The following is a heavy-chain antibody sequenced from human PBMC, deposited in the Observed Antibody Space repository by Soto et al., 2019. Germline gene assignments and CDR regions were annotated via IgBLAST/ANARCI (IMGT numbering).Heavy chain of an antibody. CDR1: GGSFSGYY. V-gene: IGHV4-34*01. CDR2: INHSGST. J-gene: IGHJ4*02. CDR3: AWHWGGFDY. Sequence: SETLSLTCAVYGGSFSGYYWSWIRQPPGKGLEWIGEINHSGSTNYNPSLKSRVTISVDTSKNQFSLKLSSVTAADTAVYYCAWHWGGFDYWGQGTLVTVSS. D-gene: IGHD7-27*01.